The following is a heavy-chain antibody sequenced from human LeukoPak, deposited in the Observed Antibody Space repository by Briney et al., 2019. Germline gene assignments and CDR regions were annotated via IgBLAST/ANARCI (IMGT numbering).Heavy chain of an antibody. CDR2: IYHSGST. CDR1: GGSISSYY. V-gene: IGHV4-59*01. J-gene: IGHJ4*02. CDR3: ARGSLSVAGEEAY. D-gene: IGHD6-19*01. Sequence: SETLSLTCTVSGGSISSYYWSWIRQPPGKGLEWIGYIYHSGSTKYNPSLKSRVTISVDTSKNQFSLKMSSVTAADTAVYYCARGSLSVAGEEAYWGQGTLVTVSS.